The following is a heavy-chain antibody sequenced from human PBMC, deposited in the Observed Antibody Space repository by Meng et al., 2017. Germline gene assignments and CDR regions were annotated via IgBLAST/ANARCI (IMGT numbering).Heavy chain of an antibody. CDR3: ARAPYSSSWVGYYFDY. CDR1: GGSISSYY. V-gene: IGHV4-59*01. J-gene: IGHJ4*02. Sequence: ESLKISCTVSGGSISSYYWSWIRQPPGKGLEWIGYIYYSGSTNYNPSLKSRVTIPVDTSKNQFSLKLSSVTAADTAVYYCARAPYSSSWVGYYFDYWGQGTLVTVSS. D-gene: IGHD6-13*01. CDR2: IYYSGST.